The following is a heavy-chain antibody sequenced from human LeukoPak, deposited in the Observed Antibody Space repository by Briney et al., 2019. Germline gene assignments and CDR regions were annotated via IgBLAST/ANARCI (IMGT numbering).Heavy chain of an antibody. V-gene: IGHV1-2*02. CDR3: ASVAYEDYYFDY. J-gene: IGHJ4*02. D-gene: IGHD3-16*01. CDR1: GYTFTGYY. CDR2: INPNSGGT. Sequence: ASVKLSCKAAGYTFTGYYMHWVREAPGQGLEWMGGINPNSGGTNYAQKFQGRVTMTRDTSISTAYMELSRLRSDDAAVYYCASVAYEDYYFDYWGQVTLVTVSS.